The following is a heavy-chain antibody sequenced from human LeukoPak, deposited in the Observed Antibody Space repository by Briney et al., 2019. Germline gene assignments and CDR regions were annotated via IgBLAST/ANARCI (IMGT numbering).Heavy chain of an antibody. CDR2: IYTSGST. Sequence: PSQTLPLTCTVSGGSISSGSYYWSWIRQPAGKGLEWIGRIYTSGSTNYNPSLKSRVTISVDTSKNQFSLKLSSVTAADTAVYYCARVTGYVIEDYFDYWGQGTLVTVSS. V-gene: IGHV4-61*02. CDR3: ARVTGYVIEDYFDY. J-gene: IGHJ4*02. CDR1: GGSISSGSYY. D-gene: IGHD3-22*01.